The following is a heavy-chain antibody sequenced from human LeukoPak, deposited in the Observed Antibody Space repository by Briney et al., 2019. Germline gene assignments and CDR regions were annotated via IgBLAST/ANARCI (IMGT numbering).Heavy chain of an antibody. D-gene: IGHD6-13*01. V-gene: IGHV1-2*02. CDR1: GYTFTGYY. CDR3: AGDVGSSWYGFHYYYYMDV. Sequence: GASVKVSCKASGYTFTGYYMHWVRQAPGRGLEWMGWINPNSGGTNYAQKFQGRVTMTRDTSISTAYMELSRLRSDDTAVYYCAGDVGSSWYGFHYYYYMDVWGKGTTVTISS. J-gene: IGHJ6*03. CDR2: INPNSGGT.